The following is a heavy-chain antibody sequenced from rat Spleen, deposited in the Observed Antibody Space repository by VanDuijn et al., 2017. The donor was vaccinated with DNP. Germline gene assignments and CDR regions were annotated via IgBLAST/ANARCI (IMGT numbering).Heavy chain of an antibody. CDR3: ARGGTYYFDY. CDR2: ISYDGGNT. V-gene: IGHV5-29*01. Sequence: EVEVVETGGGLVQPGRSLKLSCVASGFTFSNYGMAWVRQAPTKGLEWVAYISYDGGNTYYGDSVKGRFTISRDDATSTLYLQMDSLRSEDTATYYCARGGTYYFDYWGQGVMVTVSS. J-gene: IGHJ2*01. CDR1: GFTFSNYG.